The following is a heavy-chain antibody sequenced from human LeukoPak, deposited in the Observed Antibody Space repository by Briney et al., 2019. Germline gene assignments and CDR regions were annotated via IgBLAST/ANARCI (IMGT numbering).Heavy chain of an antibody. CDR3: ARDSCGSPSCFDY. CDR2: ISYDGSNK. Sequence: GGSLRLSCAASGFTFSSYAMHWVRQAPGKGLEWVAVISYDGSNKYYADSVKGRFTISRDNSKNTLFLQVNSLRAEDTAVYYCARDSCGSPSCFDYWGQGTLVTVSS. D-gene: IGHD2-2*01. J-gene: IGHJ4*02. V-gene: IGHV3-30-3*01. CDR1: GFTFSSYA.